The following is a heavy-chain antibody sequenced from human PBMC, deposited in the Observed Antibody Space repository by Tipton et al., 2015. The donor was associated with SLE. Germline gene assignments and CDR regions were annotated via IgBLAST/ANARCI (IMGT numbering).Heavy chain of an antibody. V-gene: IGHV3-23*01. D-gene: IGHD6-19*01. CDR3: AKGIFPGYSSGWAFDY. CDR2: ISGSGGNT. CDR1: GFTFSSYV. Sequence: SLRLSCAASGFTFSSYVMSWVRQAPGKGLEWVSTISGSGGNTYYADSVKGRFTISRDNSKNTLYLQMNSLRAEDTAVYYCAKGIFPGYSSGWAFDYWGQGTLVTVSS. J-gene: IGHJ4*02.